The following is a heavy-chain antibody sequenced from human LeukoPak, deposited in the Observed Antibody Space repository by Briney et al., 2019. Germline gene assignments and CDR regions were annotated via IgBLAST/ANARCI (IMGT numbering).Heavy chain of an antibody. J-gene: IGHJ4*02. D-gene: IGHD2-8*01. CDR3: ARVSCTNGVCYGFDY. Sequence: PGGSLRLSCAASGFTFSRFWISWVRQAPGKGLEWVANIKQDGSEKYYVDSVKGRFTISRDNAKNSLYLHMNSLRGEDTAVFYCARVSCTNGVCYGFDYWGQGTLVTVSS. CDR1: GFTFSRFW. V-gene: IGHV3-7*01. CDR2: IKQDGSEK.